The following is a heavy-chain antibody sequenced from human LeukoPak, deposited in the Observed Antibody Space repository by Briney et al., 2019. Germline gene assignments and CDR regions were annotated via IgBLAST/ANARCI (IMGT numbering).Heavy chain of an antibody. Sequence: SETLSLTCAVSGYSISNGYYWGWIRQPPGKGLEWIGSIYHSGGTYYNPSPNSRVTISVDTAKNQFSLNLSSVTAADTAVYYCARAIVVVVAATPFDYWGQGTLVTVSS. CDR3: ARAIVVVVAATPFDY. CDR1: GYSISNGYY. CDR2: IYHSGGT. V-gene: IGHV4-38-2*01. D-gene: IGHD2-15*01. J-gene: IGHJ4*02.